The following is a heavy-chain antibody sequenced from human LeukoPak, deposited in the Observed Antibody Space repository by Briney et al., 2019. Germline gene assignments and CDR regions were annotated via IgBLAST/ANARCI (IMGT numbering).Heavy chain of an antibody. V-gene: IGHV3-23*01. J-gene: IGHJ4*02. CDR2: ISGSGGST. CDR3: ARGGAATVPHLDY. CDR1: GFTFSSNA. Sequence: PGPSLVLPLAASGFTFSSNAMSCVRQAPGKGLEWVSAISGSGGSTYYADSVKGRFTISRDNSKNTLYLQMNSLRAEDTAVYYCARGGAATVPHLDYWGQGTLVTVSS. D-gene: IGHD5-18*01.